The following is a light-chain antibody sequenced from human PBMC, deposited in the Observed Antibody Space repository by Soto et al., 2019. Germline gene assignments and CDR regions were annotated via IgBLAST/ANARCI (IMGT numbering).Light chain of an antibody. J-gene: IGKJ1*01. CDR3: QQYSPSSART. Sequence: DIQMTQSPSTLSASVGDRVTVTCRASQNIGSWVAWYQQKPGKAPNLLIYKASTLENGVPSRFSGTRSGTEFTLTISSLQPDDFATYYCQQYSPSSARTFVQGTKVEVK. CDR1: QNIGSW. CDR2: KAS. V-gene: IGKV1-5*03.